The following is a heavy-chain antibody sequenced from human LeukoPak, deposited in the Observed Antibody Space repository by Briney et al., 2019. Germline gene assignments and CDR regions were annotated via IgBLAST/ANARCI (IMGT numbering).Heavy chain of an antibody. V-gene: IGHV1-8*01. J-gene: IGHJ4*02. CDR3: ARGGAGWLRSAFDS. CDR1: GYTFTSYD. D-gene: IGHD5-12*01. CDR2: MNTNSDEA. Sequence: ASVKVSCKASGYTFTSYDINWVRQATGQGLEWMAWMNTNSDEAGSAQKFQGRVTMTRNASISTVYMELSSLRFEDTAVYYCARGGAGWLRSAFDSWGQGALVTVSS.